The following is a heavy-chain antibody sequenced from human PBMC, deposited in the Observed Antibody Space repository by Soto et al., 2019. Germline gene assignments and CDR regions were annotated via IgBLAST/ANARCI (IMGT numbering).Heavy chain of an antibody. CDR2: IYHSTST. V-gene: IGHV4-30-2*01. J-gene: IGHJ5*02. D-gene: IGHD2-8*01. Sequence: QLQLQESGSGLVKPSQTLSLTCAVSGGSISSGGYSWSWIRQPPGKGLEWIGYIYHSTSTYYNPSLKSRVTISVDRSKTQFSLKLSSVTAADTAVYYCARWWMYAPPFHPGGQGTLVTVSS. CDR1: GGSISSGGYS. CDR3: ARWWMYAPPFHP.